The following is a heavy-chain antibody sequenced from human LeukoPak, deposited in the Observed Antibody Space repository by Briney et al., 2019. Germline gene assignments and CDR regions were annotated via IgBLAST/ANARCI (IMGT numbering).Heavy chain of an antibody. V-gene: IGHV4-31*03. Sequence: SETLSLTCTVSGGSISSGGYYWSWIRQHPGKGLEWIGYIYYSGSTYYNPSLKSRVTISVDTSKNQFSLKLSSVTAADTAVYYCARAYCSSTSCYGGYYYYGMDVWGQGTTVTVSS. CDR2: IYYSGST. CDR1: GGSISSGGYY. CDR3: ARAYCSSTSCYGGYYYYGMDV. D-gene: IGHD2-2*01. J-gene: IGHJ6*02.